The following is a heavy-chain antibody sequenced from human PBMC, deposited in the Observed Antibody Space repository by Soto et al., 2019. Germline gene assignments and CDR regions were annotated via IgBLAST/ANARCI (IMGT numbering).Heavy chain of an antibody. V-gene: IGHV1-8*01. J-gene: IGHJ6*02. CDR1: GYTFTSYD. Sequence: ASVKVSCKASGYTFTSYDINWVRQATGQGLEWMGWMNPNSGNTGYAQKFQGRVTMTRNTSISTVYMELSSLRSEDTAVYYCARAFSRFLGPDYYYYYGMDVWGQGTTVTVSS. D-gene: IGHD3-3*01. CDR2: MNPNSGNT. CDR3: ARAFSRFLGPDYYYYYGMDV.